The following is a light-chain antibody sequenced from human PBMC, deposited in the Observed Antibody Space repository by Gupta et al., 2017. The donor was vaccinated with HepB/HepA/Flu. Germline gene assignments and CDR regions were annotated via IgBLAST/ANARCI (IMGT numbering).Light chain of an antibody. Sequence: DSQMTHSASSLSASVRDRVTITCRASQSITNYLNWYQQKHGKAPKLLIFAASTVQSGVPSRFSGSGSGTDFTLTISRLQPEDFATYYCQQSDSTPWSFGQGTKVEIK. J-gene: IGKJ1*01. CDR1: QSITNY. CDR3: QQSDSTPWS. V-gene: IGKV1-39*01. CDR2: AAS.